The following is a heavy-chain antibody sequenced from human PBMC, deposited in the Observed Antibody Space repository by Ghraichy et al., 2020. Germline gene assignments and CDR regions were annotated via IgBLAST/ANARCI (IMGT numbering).Heavy chain of an antibody. Sequence: GESLNISCAASGFTVSGNYMSWVRQAPGKGLEWVSLIYSDGNTYYADSVKGRFTISRDNYKNTLYLQMNSLRAEDTAVYYCARSTPSTYYYFYYGMDVWGQGTTVTVSS. J-gene: IGHJ6*02. D-gene: IGHD2/OR15-2a*01. V-gene: IGHV3-53*01. CDR1: GFTVSGNY. CDR2: IYSDGNT. CDR3: ARSTPSTYYYFYYGMDV.